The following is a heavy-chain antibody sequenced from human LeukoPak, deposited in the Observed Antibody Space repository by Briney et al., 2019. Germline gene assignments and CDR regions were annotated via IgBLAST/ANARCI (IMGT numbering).Heavy chain of an antibody. V-gene: IGHV3-53*04. Sequence: GGSLRLSCAASGISVSNDYMSWVSQAPGKGLEWVSAIYADGYTRDAASVKGRFSISRHNSKNTVYLQMDNLRPEDTAVYYCARDRRGEKDFDVWGPGTMVTVSP. CDR1: GISVSNDY. J-gene: IGHJ3*01. CDR3: ARDRRGEKDFDV. CDR2: IYADGYT.